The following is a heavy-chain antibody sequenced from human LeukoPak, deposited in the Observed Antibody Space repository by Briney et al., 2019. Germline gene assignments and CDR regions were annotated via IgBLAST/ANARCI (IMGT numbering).Heavy chain of an antibody. J-gene: IGHJ4*02. V-gene: IGHV3-11*01. CDR1: GFTVSSNY. D-gene: IGHD1-1*01. CDR3: ARVAGNSYFDF. CDR2: ISSVGGSI. Sequence: GGSLRLSCAASGFTVSSNYVSWIRQAPGKGPEWVSSISSVGGSISYADSVQGRFTISRDNAKDSLYLLMNSLRAEDTAVYYCARVAGNSYFDFWGLGTLVTVSS.